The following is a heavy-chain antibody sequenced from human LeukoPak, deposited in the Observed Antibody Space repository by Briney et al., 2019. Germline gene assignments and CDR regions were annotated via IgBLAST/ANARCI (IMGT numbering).Heavy chain of an antibody. J-gene: IGHJ4*02. CDR3: ARDRAYSTYDY. D-gene: IGHD2/OR15-2a*01. V-gene: IGHV3-7*01. CDR2: IKEDGSVK. Sequence: PGGSLRPSCAASGFTFSDYWMTWVRQAPGKGLEWVADIKEDGSVKNYVEYVKGRFTISRDNAKNSLHLQMSSLRVEDTAVYYCARDRAYSTYDYWSQGTLVRVSS. CDR1: GFTFSDYW.